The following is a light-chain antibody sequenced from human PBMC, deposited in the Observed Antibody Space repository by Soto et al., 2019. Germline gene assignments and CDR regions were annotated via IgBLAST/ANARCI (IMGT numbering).Light chain of an antibody. J-gene: IGLJ1*01. V-gene: IGLV2-14*01. Sequence: QSALTQPASVSGSPGQSITISCSGTSSDIGTYDHVAWFQQFPGKTPKLMIYSVSNRPSGVSYRFSGSKSGNTASLTISVLQAEDEADYYCISYTVSRSYVFGTGTKLTVL. CDR3: ISYTVSRSYV. CDR1: SSDIGTYDH. CDR2: SVS.